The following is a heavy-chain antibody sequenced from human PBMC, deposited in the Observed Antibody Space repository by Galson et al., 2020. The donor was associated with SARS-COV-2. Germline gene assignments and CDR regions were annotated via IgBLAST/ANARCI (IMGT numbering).Heavy chain of an antibody. Sequence: GSLKISCAASGFTFSNYAMHWVRQAPGKGLEWVAVISYDGSNKYYADSVKGRFTISRDNSKNTLYLQMNSLRAEDTAVYYCARDGATQTPLWFGELLIDYFDYWGQGTLVTVSS. CDR1: GFTFSNYA. J-gene: IGHJ4*02. D-gene: IGHD3-10*01. CDR3: ARDGATQTPLWFGELLIDYFDY. CDR2: ISYDGSNK. V-gene: IGHV3-30*04.